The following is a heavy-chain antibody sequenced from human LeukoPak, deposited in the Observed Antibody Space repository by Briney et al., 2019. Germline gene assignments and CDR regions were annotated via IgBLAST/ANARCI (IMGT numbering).Heavy chain of an antibody. CDR2: IKSKTDGGTT. J-gene: IGHJ6*03. Sequence: GSLRLSCAASGFTFSNAWMSWVRQAPGEGLEWVGRIKSKTDGGTTDYAAPVKGRFTISRDDSKNTLYLQMNSLKTEDTAVYYCTTVPSYYDFWSGPSYYYYMDVWGKGTTVTVSS. CDR1: GFTFSNAW. CDR3: TTVPSYYDFWSGPSYYYYMDV. D-gene: IGHD3-3*01. V-gene: IGHV3-15*01.